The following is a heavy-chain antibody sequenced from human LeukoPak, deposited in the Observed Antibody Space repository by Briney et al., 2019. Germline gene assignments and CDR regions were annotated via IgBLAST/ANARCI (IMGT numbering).Heavy chain of an antibody. CDR2: IYYSGST. CDR1: GGSISSSSYC. V-gene: IGHV4-39*01. J-gene: IGHJ4*02. Sequence: KPSETLSLTCTVSGGSISSSSYCWGWIRQPPGKGLEWIGSIYYSGSTYYNPSLKSRVTISVDTSKNQFSLKLSSVTAADTAVYYCARRTETFTDYWGQGTLVTVSS. CDR3: ARRTETFTDY. D-gene: IGHD2-2*01.